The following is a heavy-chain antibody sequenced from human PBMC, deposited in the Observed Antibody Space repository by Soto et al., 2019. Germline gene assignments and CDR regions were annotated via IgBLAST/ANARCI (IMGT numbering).Heavy chain of an antibody. D-gene: IGHD4-4*01. CDR3: AKDDGVTVTLDY. V-gene: IGHV3-30*18. CDR1: GFTFSSYG. CDR2: ISYDGSNK. J-gene: IGHJ4*02. Sequence: QVQLVESGGGVVQPGRSLRLSCAASGFTFSSYGMHWVRQAPGKGLEWVSVISYDGSNKYYADSVKGRFTISRDNSKNTLYLQMNSLRAEDTAVYYCAKDDGVTVTLDYWGQGTLVTVSS.